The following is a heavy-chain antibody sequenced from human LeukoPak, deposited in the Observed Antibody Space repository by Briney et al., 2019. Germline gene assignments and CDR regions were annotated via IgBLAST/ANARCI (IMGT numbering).Heavy chain of an antibody. CDR3: ATISSSRFHFNY. Sequence: PGGSLRLSCAASGFTVSSNYMSWVRQAPGKGLEWVSVIYTGGSAYYAVSVRGRFTISRDNSKNTLYLQMNSLRAEDTAVYFCATISSSRFHFNYWGQGTLVTVSS. J-gene: IGHJ4*02. CDR1: GFTVSSNY. D-gene: IGHD6-13*01. CDR2: IYTGGSA. V-gene: IGHV3-53*01.